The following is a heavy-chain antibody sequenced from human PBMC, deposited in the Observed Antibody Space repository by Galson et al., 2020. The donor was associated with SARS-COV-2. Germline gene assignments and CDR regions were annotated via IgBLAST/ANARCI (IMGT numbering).Heavy chain of an antibody. J-gene: IGHJ4*02. D-gene: IGHD3-10*01. V-gene: IGHV3-23*01. Sequence: GGSLRLSCPASGFTFRSYAMSWVRQAPGKGLEWVSSINGSGGRTYYADSVKGRFTIPKDTSKNTLFLQMNGLRAEDTAIYYCAKDLAAEGVLDYWGQGTPVTVSS. CDR1: GFTFRSYA. CDR3: AKDLAAEGVLDY. CDR2: INGSGGRT.